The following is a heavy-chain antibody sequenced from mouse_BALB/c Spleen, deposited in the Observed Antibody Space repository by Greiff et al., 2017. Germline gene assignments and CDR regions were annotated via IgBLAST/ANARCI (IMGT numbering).Heavy chain of an antibody. D-gene: IGHD1-1*01. Sequence: QVQLQQSGAELMKPGASVKISCKATGYTFSSYWIEWVKQRPGHGLEWIGEILPGSGSTNYNEKFKGKATFTADTSSNTAYMQLSRLTSADSAVYYCARIYYCGSSYDYAMDYWGQGTSVTVSS. V-gene: IGHV1-9*01. CDR1: GYTFSSYW. CDR2: ILPGSGST. J-gene: IGHJ4*01. CDR3: ARIYYCGSSYDYAMDY.